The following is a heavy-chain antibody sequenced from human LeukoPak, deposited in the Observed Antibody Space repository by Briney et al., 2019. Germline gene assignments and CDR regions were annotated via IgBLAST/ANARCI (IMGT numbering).Heavy chain of an antibody. CDR2: IIPIFGTA. CDR3: AGGPSDYYYMDV. V-gene: IGHV1-69*05. J-gene: IGHJ6*03. Sequence: SVTVSCTASGGTFSSYAISWVRQAPGQGLEWMGGIIPIFGTANYAQKFQGRDTISTDESTSTAYMELSSLRSEDTAVYYCAGGPSDYYYMDVWGKGTTVTVSS. CDR1: GGTFSSYA. D-gene: IGHD3-16*01.